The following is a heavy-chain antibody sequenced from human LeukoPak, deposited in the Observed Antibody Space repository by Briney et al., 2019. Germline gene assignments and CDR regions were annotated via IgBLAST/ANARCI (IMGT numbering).Heavy chain of an antibody. CDR3: ATNYYDSSGYYNYFDY. CDR2: IIPILGIA. Sequence: SVTVSCKASGGTFSSYAISWVRQAPGQGLEWMGRIIPILGIANYAQKFQGRVTITADKSTSTAYMQLSSLRSEDTAVYYCATNYYDSSGYYNYFDYWGQGTLVTVSS. J-gene: IGHJ4*02. V-gene: IGHV1-69*04. CDR1: GGTFSSYA. D-gene: IGHD3-22*01.